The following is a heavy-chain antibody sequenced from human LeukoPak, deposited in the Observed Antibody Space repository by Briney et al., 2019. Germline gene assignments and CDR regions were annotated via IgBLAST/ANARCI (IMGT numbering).Heavy chain of an antibody. CDR1: GGSFSGYY. J-gene: IGHJ4*02. CDR3: ARRRQWLDRRFDY. Sequence: SETLSLTCAVYGGSFSGYYWSWIRQPPGKGLEWIGEINHSGSTNYNPSLKSRVTISVDTSKNQFSLKLSSVTAADMAVYYCARRRQWLDRRFDYWGQGTLVTVSS. CDR2: INHSGST. V-gene: IGHV4-34*01. D-gene: IGHD6-19*01.